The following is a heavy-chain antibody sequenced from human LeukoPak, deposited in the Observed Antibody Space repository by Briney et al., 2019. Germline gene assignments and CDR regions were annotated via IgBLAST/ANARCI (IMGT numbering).Heavy chain of an antibody. CDR1: GGSISSYY. V-gene: IGHV4-59*01. CDR2: IYYSGTI. CDR3: ARGVYIAAAQYAY. D-gene: IGHD6-13*01. Sequence: SETLSLTCTVSGGSISSYYWSWIRQPPGKGLEWIGYIYYSGTINYNPSLKSRVTISVVTSKNQFSLKLSSVTAADTAVYYCARGVYIAAAQYAYWGQGTLVTVSS. J-gene: IGHJ4*02.